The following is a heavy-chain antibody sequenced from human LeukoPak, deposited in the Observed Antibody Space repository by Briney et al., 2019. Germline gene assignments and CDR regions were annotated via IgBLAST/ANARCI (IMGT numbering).Heavy chain of an antibody. D-gene: IGHD4/OR15-4a*01. V-gene: IGHV3-48*03. J-gene: IGHJ4*02. CDR3: GRPRGTMANEYCDY. CDR1: GFTFSSYE. Sequence: GGSLRLSCAASGFTFSSYEMNWVRQAPGKGLEWVSYISSRGSTTYYADSVRGRFTISRDNAKNSLYLQMNSLRAEDTAVYYCGRPRGTMANEYCDYWGQGTLVTVSS. CDR2: ISSRGSTT.